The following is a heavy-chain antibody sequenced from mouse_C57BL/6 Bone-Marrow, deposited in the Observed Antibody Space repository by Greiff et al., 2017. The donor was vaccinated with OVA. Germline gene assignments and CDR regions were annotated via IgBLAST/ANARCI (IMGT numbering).Heavy chain of an antibody. V-gene: IGHV8-12*01. CDR2: IYWVDDK. Sequence: QVTLKVCGPGILQSSQTLSLTCSFSGFSLSTSGMGVSWIRQPSGKGLEWLAHIYWVDDKRYNPSLKSRLTISKDTSRNQVYLKITSVDTADTATYYCARRGPYGNYYAMDYWGQGTSVTVSS. CDR1: GFSLSTSGMG. J-gene: IGHJ4*01. D-gene: IGHD2-1*01. CDR3: ARRGPYGNYYAMDY.